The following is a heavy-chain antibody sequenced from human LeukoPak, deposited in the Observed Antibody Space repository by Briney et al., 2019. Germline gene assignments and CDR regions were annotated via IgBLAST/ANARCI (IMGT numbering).Heavy chain of an antibody. D-gene: IGHD2-2*01. CDR1: GGSISSGGYY. CDR2: IYFSGST. J-gene: IGHJ6*02. V-gene: IGHV4-31*03. Sequence: PSETLSLTCTVSGGSISSGGYYWSWIRQHPGKGLEWIGYIYFSGSTYYNPSLKSRVTISVDTSKNQFSLKLSSVTAADTAVYYCARDQYCSSTSCYYYNGMDVWGQGTTVTVSS. CDR3: ARDQYCSSTSCYYYNGMDV.